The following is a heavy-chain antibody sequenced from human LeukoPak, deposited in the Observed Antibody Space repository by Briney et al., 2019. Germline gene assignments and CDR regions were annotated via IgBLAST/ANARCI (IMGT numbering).Heavy chain of an antibody. V-gene: IGHV3-7*01. CDR1: GFIFTTYW. Sequence: GWSLRLSCVASGFIFTTYWMGWVRQAPGKGLEWVASIKQDGSETYYVDSVKGRFTISRDSAENTVYLQMKSLKGEDTAFYYCARPLLYYYGSETYFWFDLWGQGTLVTVSS. J-gene: IGHJ5*02. D-gene: IGHD3-10*01. CDR3: ARPLLYYYGSETYFWFDL. CDR2: IKQDGSET.